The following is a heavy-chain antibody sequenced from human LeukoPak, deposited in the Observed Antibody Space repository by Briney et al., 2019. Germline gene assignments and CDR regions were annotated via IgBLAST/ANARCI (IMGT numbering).Heavy chain of an antibody. CDR1: GYTFTSHW. D-gene: IGHD2-2*01. CDR3: ARLGYCSSASCYYGMDV. CDR2: IYPGDSDT. J-gene: IGHJ6*02. Sequence: ASVKVSCKASGYTFTSHWIGWVRQVPGKGLEWMGIIYPGDSDTRYSPSFQGQVTISADKSISTAYLQWSSLKASDTAIYYCARLGYCSSASCYYGMDVWGQGTTVTVSS. V-gene: IGHV5-51*01.